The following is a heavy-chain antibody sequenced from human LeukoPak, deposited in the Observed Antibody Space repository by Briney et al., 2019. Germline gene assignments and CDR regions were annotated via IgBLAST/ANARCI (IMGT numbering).Heavy chain of an antibody. V-gene: IGHV3-23*01. CDR1: GFTVSSNY. Sequence: GGSLRLSCAASGFTVSSNYMSWVRQAPGKGLEWVSAISGSGGSTYYADSVKGRFTISRDNSKNTLYLQMNSLRAEDTAVYYCAKVLRYFDWLSYYFDYWGQGTLVTVSS. CDR2: ISGSGGST. D-gene: IGHD3-9*01. J-gene: IGHJ4*02. CDR3: AKVLRYFDWLSYYFDY.